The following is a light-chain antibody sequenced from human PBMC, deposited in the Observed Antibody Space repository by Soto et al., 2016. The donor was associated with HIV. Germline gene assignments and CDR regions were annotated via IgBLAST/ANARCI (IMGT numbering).Light chain of an antibody. J-gene: IGLJ2*01. V-gene: IGLV3-1*01. CDR1: NIGNKS. CDR3: QAWDSSTGV. CDR2: QDT. Sequence: SYELTQPPSVSVAPGKTATITCSENNIGNKSVRWYQQKPGQSPVLVIYQDTKRPSGIPERFSGTNSGNTATLTISGAQAMDEAGYYCQAWDSSTGVFGGGTKLTV.